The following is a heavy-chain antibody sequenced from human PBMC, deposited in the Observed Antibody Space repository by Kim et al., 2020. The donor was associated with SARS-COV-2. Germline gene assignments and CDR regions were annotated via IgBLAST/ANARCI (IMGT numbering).Heavy chain of an antibody. CDR2: ISYDGSNK. V-gene: IGHV3-30*18. CDR1: GFTFSSYG. D-gene: IGHD6-19*01. Sequence: GGSLRLSCAASGFTFSSYGMHWVRQAPGKGLEWVAVISYDGSNKYYADSVKGRFTISRDNSKNTLYLQMNSLRAEDTAVYYCAKDGVAVAGFDYWGQGTL. CDR3: AKDGVAVAGFDY. J-gene: IGHJ4*02.